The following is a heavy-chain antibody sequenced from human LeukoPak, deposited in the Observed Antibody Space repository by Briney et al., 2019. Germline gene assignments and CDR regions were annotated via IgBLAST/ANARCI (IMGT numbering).Heavy chain of an antibody. CDR2: ISGSGGST. J-gene: IGHJ4*02. V-gene: IGHV3-23*01. CDR1: GFTFSSYA. D-gene: IGHD6-19*01. Sequence: PGGSLRLSCAASGFTFSSYAMSWVRQAPGKGLEWVSAISGSGGSTYYADSVKGRFTISRDNSKNTLYLQMNSLRAEDTAVYYCAKEWGQRIAVAAGRYYFDYWGQGTLVTVSS. CDR3: AKEWGQRIAVAAGRYYFDY.